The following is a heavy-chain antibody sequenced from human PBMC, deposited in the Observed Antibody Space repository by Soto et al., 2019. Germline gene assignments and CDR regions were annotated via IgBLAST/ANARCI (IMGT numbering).Heavy chain of an antibody. D-gene: IGHD6-19*01. CDR3: ARLYSSGLDAFDI. Sequence: EVQLVESGGGLVQPGGSLRLSCAASGFTVSSNYMSWVRQAPGKGLEWVSVMYSGGSTYYAGSVKGRFTISIHNSKNTLYLQMNSQRAEDTAVYYCARLYSSGLDAFDIWGQGTMVTVSS. CDR1: GFTVSSNY. V-gene: IGHV3-53*04. J-gene: IGHJ3*02. CDR2: MYSGGST.